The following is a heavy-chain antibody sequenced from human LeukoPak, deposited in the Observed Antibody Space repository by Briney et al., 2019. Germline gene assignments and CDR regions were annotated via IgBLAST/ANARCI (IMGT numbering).Heavy chain of an antibody. D-gene: IGHD6-19*01. Sequence: GGSLRLSCAASVFTFSDYYMSWIRQAPGKGLEWVSYISSSGSTIYYADSVKGRFTISRDNAKNSLYLQMNSLRAEDTAVYYCARRIAVARAFDIWGQGTMVTVSS. CDR2: ISSSGSTI. V-gene: IGHV3-11*04. J-gene: IGHJ3*02. CDR3: ARRIAVARAFDI. CDR1: VFTFSDYY.